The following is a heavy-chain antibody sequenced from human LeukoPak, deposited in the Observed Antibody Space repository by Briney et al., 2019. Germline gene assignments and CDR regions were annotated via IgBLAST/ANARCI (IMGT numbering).Heavy chain of an antibody. V-gene: IGHV3-30*18. D-gene: IGHD2-8*01. CDR3: AKDGDCFKGVCYLHFDY. J-gene: IGHJ4*02. CDR2: ISYDGSNK. CDR1: GFTFSSYG. Sequence: PGRSLRLSCAASGFTFSSYGMHWVRQAPGKGLEWVAVISYDGSNKYYADSVKGRFTISRDNSKNTLYLQMNSLRAEDTAIYYCAKDGDCFKGVCYLHFDYWGQGTLVTVSS.